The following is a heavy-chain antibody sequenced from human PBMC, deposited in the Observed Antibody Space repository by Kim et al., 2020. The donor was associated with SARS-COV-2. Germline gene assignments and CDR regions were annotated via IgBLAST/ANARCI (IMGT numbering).Heavy chain of an antibody. V-gene: IGHV4-34*01. CDR3: AREGGYCSGGSCLVG. Sequence: PPLKSRVTISVDTSKNQFSLKLSSVTAADTAVYYCAREGGYCSGGSCLVGWGQGTLVTVSS. J-gene: IGHJ4*02. D-gene: IGHD2-15*01.